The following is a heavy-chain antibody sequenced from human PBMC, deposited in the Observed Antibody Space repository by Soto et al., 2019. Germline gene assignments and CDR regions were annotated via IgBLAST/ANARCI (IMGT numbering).Heavy chain of an antibody. D-gene: IGHD6-19*01. CDR1: GFTFSSYA. V-gene: IGHV3-30-3*01. J-gene: IGHJ4*02. CDR2: ISYDGSNK. Sequence: QVQLVESGGGVVQPGRSLRLSCAASGFTFSSYAMHWVRQAPGKGLEWVAVISYDGSNKYYADSVKGRFTISRDNSTNTLYLQMNSLRAEDTAVYYCARDGIAVGLDYLGQGTLVTVSS. CDR3: ARDGIAVGLDY.